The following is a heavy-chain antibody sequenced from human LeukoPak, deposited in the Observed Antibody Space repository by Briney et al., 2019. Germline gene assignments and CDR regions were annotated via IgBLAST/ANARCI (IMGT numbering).Heavy chain of an antibody. V-gene: IGHV3-30-3*01. CDR1: GFTFSSYP. CDR3: AKGGPNARSYFDY. CDR2: ISYDGSSK. Sequence: GGSLRLSCAASGFTFSSYPMHWVRQAPGKGLERVAIISYDGSSKNYADSLKGRFTISRGNSKNTLYLQMNSLRAEDTAVYYCAKGGPNARSYFDYWGQGTLVTVSS. J-gene: IGHJ4*02. D-gene: IGHD1-1*01.